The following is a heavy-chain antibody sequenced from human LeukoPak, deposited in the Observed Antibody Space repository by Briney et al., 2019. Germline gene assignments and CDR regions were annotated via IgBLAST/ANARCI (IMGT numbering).Heavy chain of an antibody. V-gene: IGHV3-21*01. CDR2: ISSSSSYI. CDR1: GFAFSDYT. CDR3: ARVSDILTGYHDY. D-gene: IGHD3-9*01. J-gene: IGHJ4*02. Sequence: GGSLRLSCAASGFAFSDYTMNWVRQAPGKGLECVSSISSSSSYIYYADSVKGRFTISRDNAKNSLYLQMNSLRAEDTAVYYCARVSDILTGYHDYWGQGTLVTVSS.